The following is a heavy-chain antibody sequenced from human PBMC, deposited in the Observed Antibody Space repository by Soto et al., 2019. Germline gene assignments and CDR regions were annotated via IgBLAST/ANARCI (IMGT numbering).Heavy chain of an antibody. D-gene: IGHD2-2*01. Sequence: QVQLQQWGAGLLKPSETLSLTCAVYGGSFSGYYWSWIRQPPGKGLEWIGEINHSGSTNYNPSLKSRVPISVDTSKNRFSLKLSSVTAADTAVYYCARASARMGDCSSTSCYEDYYYMDVWGKGTTVTVSS. CDR2: INHSGST. CDR1: GGSFSGYY. V-gene: IGHV4-34*01. J-gene: IGHJ6*03. CDR3: ARASARMGDCSSTSCYEDYYYMDV.